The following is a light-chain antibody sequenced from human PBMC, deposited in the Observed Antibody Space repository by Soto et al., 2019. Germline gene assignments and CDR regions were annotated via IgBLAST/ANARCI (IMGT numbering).Light chain of an antibody. CDR3: ISHVGHSNV. Sequence: ALTQPPSASGSPGQSVTISCTGTSSDVGGSDYVSWYQHHPGKAPKLMIYDVSKRPSGVPDRFSGSKSGNMASLTVSGLQADDEADYYCISHVGHSNVFGTGTKVTVL. J-gene: IGLJ1*01. CDR1: SSDVGGSDY. V-gene: IGLV2-8*01. CDR2: DVS.